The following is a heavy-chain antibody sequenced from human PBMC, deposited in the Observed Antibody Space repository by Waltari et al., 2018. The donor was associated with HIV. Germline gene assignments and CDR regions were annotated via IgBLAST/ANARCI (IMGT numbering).Heavy chain of an antibody. D-gene: IGHD5-18*01. CDR3: ARGRIQPGIEGHYYYGMDV. CDR2: IHHSGST. Sequence: QVQLQQWGAGLLKPSETLSLTCAVYGGSFSGYYWSWIRQPPGKGLEWIGEIHHSGSTNYNPSLKSRVTISVDTSKNQFSLKLSSVTAADTAVYYCARGRIQPGIEGHYYYGMDVWGQGTTVTVSS. V-gene: IGHV4-34*01. CDR1: GGSFSGYY. J-gene: IGHJ6*02.